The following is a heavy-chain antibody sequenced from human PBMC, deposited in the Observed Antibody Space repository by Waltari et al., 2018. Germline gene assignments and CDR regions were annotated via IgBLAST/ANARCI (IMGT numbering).Heavy chain of an antibody. CDR3: ARDLYDTGSGDYPGRDF. Sequence: EVQLVESGGLLVHPGGSLRLSCPAAGFTFSNFWMHWVRQAPGKGLVGVSRIDSGGSDTSYADSVKGRFTISRDNTKNTLYLQMNSLTGEDTGVYYCARDLYDTGSGDYPGRDFWGQGTLVTVAS. CDR1: GFTFSNFW. CDR2: IDSGGSDT. J-gene: IGHJ4*02. V-gene: IGHV3-74*01. D-gene: IGHD1-26*01.